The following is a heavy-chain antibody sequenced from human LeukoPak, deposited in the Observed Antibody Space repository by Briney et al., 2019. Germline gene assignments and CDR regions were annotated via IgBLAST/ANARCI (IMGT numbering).Heavy chain of an antibody. CDR1: GFTFSDYA. CDR2: VRDKGNSYAT. V-gene: IGHV3-73*01. CDR3: TRQDVCTSSWLT. Sequence: GRSLRLSCAASGFTFSDYAMHWVRQASGRGLEWVGRVRDKGNSYATAYAASVKGRFAISRDDSKNMAYLEMSSLKTEDTAVYYCTRQDVCTSSWLTWGQGTLVTVSS. D-gene: IGHD2-2*01. J-gene: IGHJ5*02.